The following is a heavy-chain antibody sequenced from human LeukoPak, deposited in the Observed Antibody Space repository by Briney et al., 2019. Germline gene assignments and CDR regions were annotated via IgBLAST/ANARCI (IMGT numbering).Heavy chain of an antibody. CDR3: ARGPFSSSWSEFDY. CDR1: GFTFSDDS. Sequence: RSLTLSWAASGFTFSDDSLNWVRQAPGKGLEWVSCISGDSRYSYYADSLKGRSTISRDNAQNSLYLHMNNLRVEDTAVYYCARGPFSSSWSEFDYWGQGTLVTVSS. V-gene: IGHV3-21*06. CDR2: ISGDSRYS. D-gene: IGHD6-13*01. J-gene: IGHJ4*02.